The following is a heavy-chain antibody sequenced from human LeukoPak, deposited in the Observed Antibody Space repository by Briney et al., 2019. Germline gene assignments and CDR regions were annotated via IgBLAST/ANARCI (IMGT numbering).Heavy chain of an antibody. CDR2: IKQDGSEK. V-gene: IGHV3-7*01. Sequence: GGSLRLSCAASGFTFSSYWMSWVRQAPGKGLEWVANIKQDGSEKYYVDSVKGQFTISRDNAKNSLYLQMNSLRAEDTAVYYCAREYYYYGSGSYFPSPIYYYYGMDVWGQGTTVTVSS. J-gene: IGHJ6*02. D-gene: IGHD3-10*01. CDR3: AREYYYYGSGSYFPSPIYYYYGMDV. CDR1: GFTFSSYW.